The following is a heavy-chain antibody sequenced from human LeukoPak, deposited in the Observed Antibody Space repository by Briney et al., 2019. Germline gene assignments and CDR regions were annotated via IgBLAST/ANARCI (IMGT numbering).Heavy chain of an antibody. D-gene: IGHD3-3*01. CDR1: GGSFSGYY. Sequence: SETLSPTCAVYGGSFSGYYWSWIRQPPGKGLEWIGEINHSGSTNYNPSLKSRVTISVDTSKNQFSLKLSSVTAADTAVYYCARGRSYYDFWSGYGSRNWFDPWGQGTLVTVSS. CDR3: ARGRSYYDFWSGYGSRNWFDP. J-gene: IGHJ5*02. CDR2: INHSGST. V-gene: IGHV4-34*01.